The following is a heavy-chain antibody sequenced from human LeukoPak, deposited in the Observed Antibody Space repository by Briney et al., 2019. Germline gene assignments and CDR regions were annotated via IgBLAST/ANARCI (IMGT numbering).Heavy chain of an antibody. V-gene: IGHV4-61*09. CDR1: GGSISSGSYY. CDR3: ARRVYYYDSSGPGYWYFDL. D-gene: IGHD3-22*01. J-gene: IGHJ2*01. CDR2: IYTSGST. Sequence: QTLSLTCTVSGGSISSGSYYWSWIRQPAGKGLEWIGHIYTSGSTNYNPSLKSRVTISVATSKNQFSLKLSSVTAADTAVYYCARRVYYYDSSGPGYWYFDLWGRGTLVTVSS.